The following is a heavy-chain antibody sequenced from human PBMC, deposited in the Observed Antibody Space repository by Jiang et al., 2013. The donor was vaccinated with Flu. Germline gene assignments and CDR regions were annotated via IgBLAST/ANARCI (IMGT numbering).Heavy chain of an antibody. CDR3: ARHYSGDYVINGHSFDI. Sequence: LKISCEGSGYSFSRYWIGWVRQMPGKGLESMGIIFPGDSQARYSPSFQGQVTISVDKSISVAYLQWNSLKTSDTAIYYCARHYSGDYVINGHSFDIWGQGTMVTVSS. CDR1: GYSFSRYW. J-gene: IGHJ3*02. CDR2: IFPGDSQA. V-gene: IGHV5-51*01. D-gene: IGHD1-26*01.